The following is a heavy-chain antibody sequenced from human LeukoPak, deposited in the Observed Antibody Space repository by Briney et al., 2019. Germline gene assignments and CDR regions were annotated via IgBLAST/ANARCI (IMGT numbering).Heavy chain of an antibody. Sequence: SETLSLTCTVSGGSISSSSYYWGWIRQPPGTGLEWIGSIYYSGSTYYNPSLKSRVTISVDTSKNQFSLKLSSVTAADTAVYYCARDGTYYYGSGSYSGLNWFDPWGQGTLVTVSS. D-gene: IGHD3-10*01. J-gene: IGHJ5*02. CDR1: GGSISSSSYY. CDR3: ARDGTYYYGSGSYSGLNWFDP. V-gene: IGHV4-39*02. CDR2: IYYSGST.